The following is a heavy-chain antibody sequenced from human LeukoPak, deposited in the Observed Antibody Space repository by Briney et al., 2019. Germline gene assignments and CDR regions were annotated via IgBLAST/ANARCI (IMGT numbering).Heavy chain of an antibody. J-gene: IGHJ2*01. Sequence: SETLSLTCTVSGGSISSFYWSCIRQPPGKGLEWIGYIHTSGSTNYNPSLKSRVTISIDTPKNQFSLKLNSVTAADTAVYYCARLDYDSISFDLWGRGTLVTVSS. CDR3: ARLDYDSISFDL. V-gene: IGHV4-4*09. CDR1: GGSISSFY. CDR2: IHTSGST. D-gene: IGHD3-22*01.